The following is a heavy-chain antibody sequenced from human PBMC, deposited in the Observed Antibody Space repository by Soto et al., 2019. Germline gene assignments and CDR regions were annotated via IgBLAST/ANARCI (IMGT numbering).Heavy chain of an antibody. CDR2: IHHSGTT. D-gene: IGHD3-10*01. CDR1: GVSISSSNW. CDR3: ARGPPYYGSGSYYY. J-gene: IGHJ4*02. V-gene: IGHV4-4*02. Sequence: SETLSLTCAVSGVSISSSNWWTWVRQSPGKGLEWIGEIHHSGTTNYNPSLKNRLTISVDKSKNQFSLKLNSVTAADTAVYYCARGPPYYGSGSYYYWGQGTLVTVSS.